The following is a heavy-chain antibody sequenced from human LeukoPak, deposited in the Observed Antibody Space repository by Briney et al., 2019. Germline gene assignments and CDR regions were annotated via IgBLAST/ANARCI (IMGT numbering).Heavy chain of an antibody. V-gene: IGHV3-74*01. J-gene: IGHJ4*02. CDR3: ARGRPHGNDY. CDR2: IASDGSST. CDR1: GFTFSSYW. Sequence: GGSLRLSCAASGFTFSSYWMNWVRQAPRKGLVWVSRIASDGSSTTYADSVKGRFSISRDNAKNTLYLQMNSLRVEDTAVYYCARGRPHGNDYWGQGTLVTVSS. D-gene: IGHD4-23*01.